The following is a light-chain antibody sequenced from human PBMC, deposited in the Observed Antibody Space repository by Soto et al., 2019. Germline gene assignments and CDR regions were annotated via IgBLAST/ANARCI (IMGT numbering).Light chain of an antibody. CDR1: QSVLSSSNNKNY. V-gene: IGKV4-1*01. CDR3: QQYYNTPFT. CDR2: WAS. Sequence: DIVMTQSPDSLAVSLGERATINCKSSQSVLSSSNNKNYLAWYQQKSGQPPKLLIHWASTRDSGVNDRFSGSGSGSDFTLTISSLQAEDVAVYYCQQYYNTPFTFGPGTKVDVK. J-gene: IGKJ3*01.